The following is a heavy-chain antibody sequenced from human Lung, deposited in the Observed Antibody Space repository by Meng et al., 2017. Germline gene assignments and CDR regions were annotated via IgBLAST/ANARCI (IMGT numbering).Heavy chain of an antibody. J-gene: IGHJ6*02. V-gene: IGHV6-1*01. CDR2: TYYRSKWYN. CDR1: GDSVSSNSAA. CDR3: ARALFRTDCTNGVCRPNYYYYGMDV. Sequence: SQTRSLTCAISGDSVSSNSAAWNWIRQSPSRGLEWLGRTYYRSKWYNDYAVSVKSRITINPDTSKNQFSLQLNSVTPEDTAVYYCARALFRTDCTNGVCRPNYYYYGMDVWGQGTTVTVSS. D-gene: IGHD2-8*01.